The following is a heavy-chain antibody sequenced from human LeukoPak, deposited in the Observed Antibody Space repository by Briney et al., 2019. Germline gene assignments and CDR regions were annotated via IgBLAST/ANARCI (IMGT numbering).Heavy chain of an antibody. V-gene: IGHV4-34*01. Sequence: SETLSLTCTVSGDSISSNYWSWIRQPPVKGLEWIGEINHSGGTNYNPSLKSRVTISVDTSKKQFSLKLSSVTAADTAVYYCARGVDYYGVWGQGTLVTVSS. CDR3: ARGVDYYGV. CDR1: GDSISSNY. J-gene: IGHJ4*02. CDR2: INHSGGT. D-gene: IGHD3-10*01.